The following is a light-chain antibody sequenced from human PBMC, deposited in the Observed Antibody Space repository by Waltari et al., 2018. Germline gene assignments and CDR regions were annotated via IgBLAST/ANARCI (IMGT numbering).Light chain of an antibody. CDR1: QSVATY. J-gene: IGKJ3*01. V-gene: IGKV3-11*01. Sequence: EVVLTQSPATLSLSPGERATLSCRASQSVATYLAWYQHKPGQAPRLLIYDASNRATGIPARFSGSGSGTDFTLTINSLEPEDFAVYSCQQRRKWPPTFGPGTKVEIK. CDR3: QQRRKWPPT. CDR2: DAS.